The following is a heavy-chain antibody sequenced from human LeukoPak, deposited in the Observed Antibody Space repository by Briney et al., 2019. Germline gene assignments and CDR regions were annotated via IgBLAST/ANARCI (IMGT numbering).Heavy chain of an antibody. CDR1: GYTFTRYF. D-gene: IGHD2-15*01. J-gene: IGHJ4*02. CDR3: AREGGGGIDIEPSFDY. Sequence: GASVKVSCKASGYTFTRYFIHWVRQAPGRGLEWMGTINPSGGSTGYAQKFQGRVTMTGDTSTSTVYMELSSLRSEDTAVYYCAREGGGGIDIEPSFDYWGQGTLVTVSS. V-gene: IGHV1-46*01. CDR2: INPSGGST.